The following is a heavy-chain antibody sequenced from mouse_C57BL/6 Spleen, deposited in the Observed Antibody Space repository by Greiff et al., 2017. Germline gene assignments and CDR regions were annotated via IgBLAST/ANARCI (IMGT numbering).Heavy chain of an antibody. Sequence: QVQLKQSGPELVKPGASVKISCKASGYAFSSSWMNWVKQRPGQGLEWIGRIYPGDGDTNYNGKFKGKATLTADKSSSTAYMQLSSLTSEDSAVYFCAISSTRVTTNFDYWGQGTTLTVSS. V-gene: IGHV1-82*01. D-gene: IGHD2-2*01. J-gene: IGHJ2*01. CDR1: GYAFSSSW. CDR2: IYPGDGDT. CDR3: AISSTRVTTNFDY.